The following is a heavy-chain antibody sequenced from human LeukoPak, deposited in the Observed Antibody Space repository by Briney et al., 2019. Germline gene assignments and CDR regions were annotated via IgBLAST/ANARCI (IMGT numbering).Heavy chain of an antibody. D-gene: IGHD7-27*01. CDR1: GFMFSNYW. CDR2: IKEDGSEK. CDR3: ASEINWGSGAFDV. V-gene: IGHV3-7*01. J-gene: IGHJ3*01. Sequence: GGSLRLSCVGSGFMFSNYWMTWVRQAPGKGLEWVANIKEDGSEKYYADSMKGRFTISRDNAKGSLYLQMNSLRGDDMAVYYCASEINWGSGAFDVWGQGTMVTVSS.